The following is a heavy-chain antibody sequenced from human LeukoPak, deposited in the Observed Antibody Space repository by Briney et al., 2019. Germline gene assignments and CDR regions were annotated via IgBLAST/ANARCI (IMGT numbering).Heavy chain of an antibody. V-gene: IGHV3-30*02. CDR1: GFTFSSYG. CDR3: ACSIAVAGSQFDN. D-gene: IGHD6-19*01. J-gene: IGHJ4*02. CDR2: IRYDGSNK. Sequence: GGSLRLSCAASGFTFSSYGMHWVRQAPGKGLEWVAFIRYDGSNKYYADSVKGRFTISRDNSKNTLYLQMNSLRAEDTAIYYCACSIAVAGSQFDNWGQGTLVTVSS.